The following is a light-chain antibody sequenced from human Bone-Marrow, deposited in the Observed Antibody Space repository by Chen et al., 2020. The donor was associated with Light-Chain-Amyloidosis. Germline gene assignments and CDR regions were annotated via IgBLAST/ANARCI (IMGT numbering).Light chain of an antibody. CDR1: QGIGSW. V-gene: IGKV1-12*02. J-gene: IGKJ1*01. CDR3: QQTMAFPWT. CDR2: AAS. Sequence: QMTQSPSSVSASVGDRVTITCRASQGIGSWLAWYQQKPGKAPKALMYAASSLESGVPSRFSGSGSGTDFTLIIGGLQPEDFATYFCQQTMAFPWTFGQGTKVEI.